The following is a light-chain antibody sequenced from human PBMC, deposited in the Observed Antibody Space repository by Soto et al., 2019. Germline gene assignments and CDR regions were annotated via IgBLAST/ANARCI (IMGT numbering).Light chain of an antibody. CDR2: EVS. Sequence: QSALTQPASVSGSPGQSITISCTGTSSDFGFYNYVSWYQHHPGKAPKLMIYEVSNRPSGVSYRFSGSKSGNTASLTISGLQAEDEAVYYCSSYTTSITPVLFGGGTKLTVL. CDR3: SSYTTSITPVL. CDR1: SSDFGFYNY. V-gene: IGLV2-14*01. J-gene: IGLJ2*01.